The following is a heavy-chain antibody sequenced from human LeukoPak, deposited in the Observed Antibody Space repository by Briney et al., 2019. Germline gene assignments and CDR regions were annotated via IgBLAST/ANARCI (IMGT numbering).Heavy chain of an antibody. CDR1: GYTFTGYY. CDR2: INPNSGGT. CDR3: AREGDIVLMSAFDI. V-gene: IGHV1-2*02. D-gene: IGHD2-8*01. J-gene: IGHJ3*02. Sequence: PGASVKVSCKASGYTFTGYYMHWVRQAPGQGLEWMGWINPNSGGTNYAQEFQGRVTMTRDTSISTAYMELSRLGSDDTAVYYCAREGDIVLMSAFDIWGQGTMVTVSS.